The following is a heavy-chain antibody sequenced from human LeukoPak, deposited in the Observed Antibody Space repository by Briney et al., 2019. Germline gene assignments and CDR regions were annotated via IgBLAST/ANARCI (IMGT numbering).Heavy chain of an antibody. Sequence: KTSETLSLTCTVSRGSISNYYWGWIRQPPGKGLEWIGFFSCSGSTNYNPSLKSRVTISVDTSKNQFSLKLNSVTAADTAVYYCARTGGTIDYWGQGTLVTVSS. J-gene: IGHJ4*02. V-gene: IGHV4-59*08. D-gene: IGHD2-8*02. CDR1: RGSISNYY. CDR2: FSCSGST. CDR3: ARTGGTIDY.